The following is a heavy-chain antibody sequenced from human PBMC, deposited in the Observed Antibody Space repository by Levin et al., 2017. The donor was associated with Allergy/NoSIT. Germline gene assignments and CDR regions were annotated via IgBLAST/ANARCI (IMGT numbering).Heavy chain of an antibody. CDR3: ARDFVVVPAAIRAPPAEYYYYGMDV. V-gene: IGHV3-48*01. CDR2: ISSSSSTI. D-gene: IGHD2-2*01. J-gene: IGHJ6*02. CDR1: GFTFSSYS. Sequence: GESLKISCAASGFTFSSYSMNWVRQAPGKGLEWVSYISSSSSTIYYADSVKGRFTISRDNAKNSLYLQMNSLRAEDTAVYYCARDFVVVPAAIRAPPAEYYYYGMDVWGQGTTVTVSS.